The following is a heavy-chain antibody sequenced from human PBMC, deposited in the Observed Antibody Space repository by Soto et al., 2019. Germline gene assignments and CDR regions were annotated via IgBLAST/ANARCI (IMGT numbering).Heavy chain of an antibody. CDR3: ARVASDYINSADH. CDR1: GFIFNAYA. J-gene: IGHJ4*02. Sequence: EVQLLESWGGLVQPGGSLRLSCAASGFIFNAYAMTWVRQAPGKGLEWVSAIGGSGGNTYYAASVKGRFTISRDNSKDTVDLEMNRLRVDDTAVYFCARVASDYINSADHWGQGILVTVSS. D-gene: IGHD4-4*01. CDR2: IGGSGGNT. V-gene: IGHV3-23*01.